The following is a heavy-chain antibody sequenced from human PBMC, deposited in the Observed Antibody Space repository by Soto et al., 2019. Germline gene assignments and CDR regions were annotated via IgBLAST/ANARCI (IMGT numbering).Heavy chain of an antibody. CDR1: GASIGSGGW. Sequence: SETLSLTCAVSGASIGSGGWWSWVRQPPGKGLEWIAEIFHVGNTNYSPSLKSRVTISVDKSQNQFSLNVYSVTAADTAVYYCARHEGWTGPDQWGQRALVTVSS. J-gene: IGHJ5*02. V-gene: IGHV4-4*02. D-gene: IGHD2-8*02. CDR2: IFHVGNT. CDR3: ARHEGWTGPDQ.